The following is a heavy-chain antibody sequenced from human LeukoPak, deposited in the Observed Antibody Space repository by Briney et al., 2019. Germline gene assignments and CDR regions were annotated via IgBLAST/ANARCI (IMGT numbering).Heavy chain of an antibody. CDR1: GYTFSGYS. CDR2: INPNSGVT. Sequence: ASVKVSCKASGYTFSGYSMHWVRQAPGQGLEWMGRINPNSGVTYYAQKFQGRVTMTSDTSITTAYMELSGLTSDDTATYYCARDASNWSAFDSWGQGTLVIVSS. J-gene: IGHJ5*01. V-gene: IGHV1-2*06. CDR3: ARDASNWSAFDS. D-gene: IGHD1-20*01.